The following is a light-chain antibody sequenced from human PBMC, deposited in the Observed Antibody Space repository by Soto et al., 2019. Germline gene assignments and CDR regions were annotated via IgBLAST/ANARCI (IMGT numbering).Light chain of an antibody. CDR2: NNN. CDR1: SSNIGSTT. V-gene: IGLV1-44*01. Sequence: QSVLTQPPSASVTPGQRVTISCSGSSSNIGSTTVNWYQQLPGTAPKLLIYNNNQRPSVVPDRFAGAKSGTSASLAISGRQSEYEADYYCAAWDDRLNGLVFGTGTKVTVL. CDR3: AAWDDRLNGLV. J-gene: IGLJ1*01.